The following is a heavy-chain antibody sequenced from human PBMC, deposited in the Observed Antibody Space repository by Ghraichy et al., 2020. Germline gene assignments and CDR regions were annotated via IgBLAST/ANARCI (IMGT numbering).Heavy chain of an antibody. V-gene: IGHV4-4*02. CDR2: ISLRGNI. CDR1: GGSISTFHW. D-gene: IGHD2-2*01. CDR3: ATQTFSYAWHY. J-gene: IGHJ4*02. Sequence: SETLFLTCAVSGGSISTFHWWSWVRQPPGKGLEWIGEISLRGNINYNPSLKSRATISLDQSKNQLSLKLNSVTAADTALYFCATQTFSYAWHYWGQGTLVTVSS.